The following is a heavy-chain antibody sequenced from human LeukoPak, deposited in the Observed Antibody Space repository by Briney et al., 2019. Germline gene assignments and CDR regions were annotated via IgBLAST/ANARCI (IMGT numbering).Heavy chain of an antibody. J-gene: IGHJ4*02. CDR3: ARGRWLQWEPWYFDY. D-gene: IGHD5-24*01. CDR1: GYTFTGYY. Sequence: ASVKVSCKASGYTFTGYYMHWVRQAPGQGLEWMGWINPNSGGTNYAQKFQGRVTMTRDTSISTAYMELSRLRSDDTAVYYCARGRWLQWEPWYFDYWGQGTLVTVSS. V-gene: IGHV1-2*02. CDR2: INPNSGGT.